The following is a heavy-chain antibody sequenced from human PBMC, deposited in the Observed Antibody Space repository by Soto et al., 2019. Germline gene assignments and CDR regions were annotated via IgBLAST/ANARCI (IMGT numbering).Heavy chain of an antibody. D-gene: IGHD3-3*01. CDR1: GGSMTHYY. V-gene: IGHV4-59*08. CDR3: ARLLPAITIGSYNYHPLDA. Sequence: PSETLSLTCTVSGGSMTHYYWSWIRQTPGKGLEYIGYIYYNGITDYNPSLKSRVTILVDTSENQLSLNLRSVTAADSAVYYYARLLPAITIGSYNYHPLDAWGQGTTVTVSS. J-gene: IGHJ6*02. CDR2: IYYNGIT.